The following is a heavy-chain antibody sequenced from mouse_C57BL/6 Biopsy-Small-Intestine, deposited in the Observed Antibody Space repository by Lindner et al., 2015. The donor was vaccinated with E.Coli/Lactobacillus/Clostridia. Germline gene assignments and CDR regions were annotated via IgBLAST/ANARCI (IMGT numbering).Heavy chain of an antibody. Sequence: SVKVSCKASGYPFTNYWMHWVRQAPGQGLEWMGIINPSGGSTTYAPQFQGRVTMTRDTSTSTVYMEMNSLRPEDTAMYYCARDLVRGVSNALDYWGQGTLVTVSS. CDR3: ARDLVRGVSNALDY. CDR1: GYPFTNYW. D-gene: IGHD2-14*01. J-gene: IGHJ4*01. CDR2: INPSGGST. V-gene: IGHV1-64*01.